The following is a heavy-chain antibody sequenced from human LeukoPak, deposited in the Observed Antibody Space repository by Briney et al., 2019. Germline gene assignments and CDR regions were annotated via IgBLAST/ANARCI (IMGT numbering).Heavy chain of an antibody. D-gene: IGHD3-10*01. Sequence: PGGSLRLSCAASGFTFSSYAMSWVRQAPGKGLEWVSAISGSGGSTYYADSVKGRFTISRDNSKNTLYLQMNSLRAEDTAVYYCARVDYYGSGSYPFDYWGQGTLVTVSS. J-gene: IGHJ4*02. V-gene: IGHV3-23*01. CDR2: ISGSGGST. CDR3: ARVDYYGSGSYPFDY. CDR1: GFTFSSYA.